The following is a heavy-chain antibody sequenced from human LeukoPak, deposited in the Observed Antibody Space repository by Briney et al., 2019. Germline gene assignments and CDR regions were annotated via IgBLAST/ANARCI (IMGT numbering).Heavy chain of an antibody. Sequence: GRSLRLSCAASGFTFSIYGIHWVRQAPGKGLEWVATIWYGGSNKYYAHSVKGRFTISRDNSKNTLYLQMDSLRAEDTAVYYCARAMATIKFFDYWGQGTLVTVSS. D-gene: IGHD5-24*01. CDR3: ARAMATIKFFDY. CDR1: GFTFSIYG. CDR2: IWYGGSNK. V-gene: IGHV3-33*01. J-gene: IGHJ4*02.